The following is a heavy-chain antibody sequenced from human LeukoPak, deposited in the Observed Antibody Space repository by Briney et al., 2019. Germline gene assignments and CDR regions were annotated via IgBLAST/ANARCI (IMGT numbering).Heavy chain of an antibody. CDR1: GFTFYDYA. V-gene: IGHV3-53*01. D-gene: IGHD1-26*01. CDR2: LSSGGST. Sequence: GGSLRLSCAASGFTFYDYAMHWVRQAPGKGLEWVSVLSSGGSTYYADSVKGRFTISRDNSKNTLYLQMNSLRAEDTAVYYCARGGDIVGATKSAFDIWGQGTMVTVSS. J-gene: IGHJ3*02. CDR3: ARGGDIVGATKSAFDI.